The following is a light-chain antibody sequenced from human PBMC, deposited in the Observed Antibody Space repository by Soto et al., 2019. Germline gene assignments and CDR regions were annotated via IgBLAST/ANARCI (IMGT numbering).Light chain of an antibody. CDR2: GAS. V-gene: IGKV3-20*01. J-gene: IGKJ3*01. CDR3: QQYGSSPIFS. CDR1: QSVSSTF. Sequence: EIVLTQSPGTLSLSPGDSATLSCRASQSVSSTFSAWYQHKPGRPPRLLIHGASSRATGIPDRFTGSGSGTDFTLTISRLEPEDFAVYYCQQYGSSPIFSFGPGTKVDIK.